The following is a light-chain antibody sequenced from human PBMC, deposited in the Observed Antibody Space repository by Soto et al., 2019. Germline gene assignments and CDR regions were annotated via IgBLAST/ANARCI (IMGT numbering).Light chain of an antibody. Sequence: QSALTQPASVSGSPGQSITISCAGTSSDVGGYNFVSWYQQHPDKAPKLMIYDVTNRPSGVSNRFSGSKSGNTASLTISGLQAEDEADYYCSSYTSISTYVFGTGPKVTV. V-gene: IGLV2-14*01. CDR3: SSYTSISTYV. CDR1: SSDVGGYNF. J-gene: IGLJ1*01. CDR2: DVT.